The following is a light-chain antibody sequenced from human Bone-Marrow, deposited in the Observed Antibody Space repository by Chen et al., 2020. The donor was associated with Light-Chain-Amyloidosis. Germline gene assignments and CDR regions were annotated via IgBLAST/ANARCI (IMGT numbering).Light chain of an antibody. V-gene: IGLV3-25*03. CDR1: DLPTKY. CDR3: QSADSSGTYEVI. J-gene: IGLJ2*01. CDR2: RDT. Sequence: SYELTQPHSVSVYPGQTARITCSGEDLPTKYAYWYQQKPGPAPVLVIHRDTERPSGISERFSGSSSGTTATLTISGVQAEDEADYHCQSADSSGTYEVIFGGGTKLTVL.